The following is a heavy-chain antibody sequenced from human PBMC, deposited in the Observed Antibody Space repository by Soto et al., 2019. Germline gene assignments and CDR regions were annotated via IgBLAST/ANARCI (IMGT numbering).Heavy chain of an antibody. CDR3: AKEGRRWLQFPFDI. J-gene: IGHJ3*02. Sequence: PGGSLRLSCAASGFTFSDSYMSWIRQAPGKGLEWISYITFSGNTVYYADSLKGRFTTSRDNAKNSLYLQMNRLRAEDTAVYYCAKEGRRWLQFPFDIGGQGTMVTVSS. V-gene: IGHV3-11*01. CDR1: GFTFSDSY. CDR2: ITFSGNTV. D-gene: IGHD5-12*01.